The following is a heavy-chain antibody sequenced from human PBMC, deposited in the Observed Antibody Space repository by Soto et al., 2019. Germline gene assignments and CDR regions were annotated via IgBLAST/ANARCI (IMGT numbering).Heavy chain of an antibody. CDR2: IIPIFGTA. D-gene: IGHD2-2*01. J-gene: IGHJ6*02. Sequence: QVQLVQSGAEVKKPGSSVKVSCKASGGTFSSYAISWVRQAPGQGLEWMGGIIPIFGTADYAQKFQGRVTITADDSTSTASMELSSLRSEDTAVYYCASHSSLRGYCISTSCYGYYYGMDVWGQGTTVTVSS. V-gene: IGHV1-69*12. CDR1: GGTFSSYA. CDR3: ASHSSLRGYCISTSCYGYYYGMDV.